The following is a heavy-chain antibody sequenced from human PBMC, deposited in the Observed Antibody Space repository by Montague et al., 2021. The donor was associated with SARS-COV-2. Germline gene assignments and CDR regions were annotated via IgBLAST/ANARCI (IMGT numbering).Heavy chain of an antibody. J-gene: IGHJ3*02. V-gene: IGHV4-39*01. Sequence: SETLSLTCTVSGGSITVSRYDWGWIRQPPGKGLEWIGSVHYTGTTSYNAYLKSRLTISVDTSENQFSLKMTSVTASDTAVYDCARHRANAGAFDIWGQGTMVTVSS. CDR2: VHYTGTT. CDR1: GGSITVSRYD. D-gene: IGHD1-1*01. CDR3: ARHRANAGAFDI.